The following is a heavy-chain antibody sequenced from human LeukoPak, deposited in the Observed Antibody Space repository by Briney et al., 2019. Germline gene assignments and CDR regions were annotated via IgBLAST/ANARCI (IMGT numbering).Heavy chain of an antibody. D-gene: IGHD1-26*01. Sequence: ASVKVSCKASGYTFTGYYMHWLREAPGQGLEWMGWINPTSGGTNDAQNFQGRVTMTRDTSISTAYMELSRLGSDDTAVYYCARGSSLSESKLASDFWGQGTMVTVSS. CDR2: INPTSGGT. J-gene: IGHJ3*01. CDR1: GYTFTGYY. V-gene: IGHV1-2*02. CDR3: ARGSSLSESKLASDF.